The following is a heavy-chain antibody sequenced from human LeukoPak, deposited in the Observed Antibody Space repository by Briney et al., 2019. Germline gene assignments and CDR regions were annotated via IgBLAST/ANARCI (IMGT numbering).Heavy chain of an antibody. J-gene: IGHJ4*02. CDR2: ISGSGGST. CDR1: GFTFNDYT. CDR3: AKDRGSSGLFDY. D-gene: IGHD3-22*01. V-gene: IGHV3-23*01. Sequence: TGGSLRLSCAASGFTFNDYTMTWVRQAPGKGLEWVSAISGSGGSTYYADSVKGRFTISRDNSKNTLYLQMNSLRAEDTAVYYCAKDRGSSGLFDYWGQGTLVTVSS.